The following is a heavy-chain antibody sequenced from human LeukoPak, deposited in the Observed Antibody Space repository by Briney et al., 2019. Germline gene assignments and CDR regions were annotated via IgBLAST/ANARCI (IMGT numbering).Heavy chain of an antibody. CDR1: GGSISSGPYY. V-gene: IGHV4-61*02. D-gene: IGHD3-9*01. CDR2: IYTGGNT. CDR3: ARTYYNILTGYYRDRFDP. Sequence: SETLSLTCTVSGGSISSGPYYWSWVRQPAGKGLDWIGRIYTGGNTNYNPSLKSRVTISVDTSKNQFSLKLSSVTAADTAVYYCARTYYNILTGYYRDRFDPWGQGTLVTVSS. J-gene: IGHJ5*02.